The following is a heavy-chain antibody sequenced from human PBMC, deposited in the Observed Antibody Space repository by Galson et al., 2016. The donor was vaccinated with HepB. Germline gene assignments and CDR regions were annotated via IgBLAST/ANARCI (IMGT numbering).Heavy chain of an antibody. Sequence: SLRLSCAASGFTFSSYGMHWVRQAPGKGLEWLVVISYDGSNKYYADSVKGRFTISRDNSKNTVYLQMNNLRVEDTAVYYCAKEGHYGGHFYMDVWGEGTTVTVSS. CDR3: AKEGHYGGHFYMDV. CDR1: GFTFSSYG. CDR2: ISYDGSNK. V-gene: IGHV3-30*18. J-gene: IGHJ6*03. D-gene: IGHD4-17*01.